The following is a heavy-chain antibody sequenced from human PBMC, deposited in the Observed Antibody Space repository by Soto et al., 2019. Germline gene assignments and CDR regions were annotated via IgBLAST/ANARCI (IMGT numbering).Heavy chain of an antibody. Sequence: SETLSLTCAVSGGSISSSNWWSWVRQPPGKGLEWIGEIYHSGSTNYNPSLKSRVTISVDKSKNQFSLKLSSVTAADTAVYYCARKWELLRDWFDPWGQGTPVPVYS. J-gene: IGHJ5*02. CDR2: IYHSGST. CDR3: ARKWELLRDWFDP. CDR1: GGSISSSNW. V-gene: IGHV4-4*02. D-gene: IGHD1-26*01.